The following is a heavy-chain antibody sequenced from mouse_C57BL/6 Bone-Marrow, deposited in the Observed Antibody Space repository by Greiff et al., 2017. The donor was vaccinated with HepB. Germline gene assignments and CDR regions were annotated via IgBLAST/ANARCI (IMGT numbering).Heavy chain of an antibody. CDR1: GFTFSDYG. CDR3: ARRPITTVVAENWYFDV. CDR2: ISSGSSTI. D-gene: IGHD1-1*01. Sequence: EVKLMESGGGLVKPGGSLKLSCAASGFTFSDYGMHWVRQAPEKGLEWVAYISSGSSTIYYADTVKGRFTISRDNAKNTLFLQMTSLRSEDTAMYYCARRPITTVVAENWYFDVWGTGTTVTVSS. V-gene: IGHV5-17*01. J-gene: IGHJ1*03.